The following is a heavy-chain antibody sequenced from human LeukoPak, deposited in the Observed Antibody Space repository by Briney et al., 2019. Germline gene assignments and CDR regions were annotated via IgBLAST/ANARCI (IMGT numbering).Heavy chain of an antibody. J-gene: IGHJ6*03. D-gene: IGHD3/OR15-3a*01. CDR2: IIPNSGGT. CDR1: GYTFTGYY. V-gene: IGHV1-2*02. CDR3: ARAPVWTGYYYYMDV. Sequence: ASVKVSCKASGYTFTGYYMHWVRQAPGQGLEWMGWIIPNSGGTNYAQKFQGRVTMTRDTSISTAYMELSSLRSEDTAVYYCARAPVWTGYYYYMDVWGKGTTVTVSS.